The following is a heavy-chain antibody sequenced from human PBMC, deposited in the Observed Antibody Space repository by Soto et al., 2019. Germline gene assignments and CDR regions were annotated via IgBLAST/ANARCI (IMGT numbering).Heavy chain of an antibody. CDR1: GFTFSSST. D-gene: IGHD3-10*01. V-gene: IGHV3-21*06. CDR2: ISSSSSYI. J-gene: IGHJ4*02. Sequence: GGSLRLSCTGSGFTFSSSTMTWVPQGPGKGLEWVSSISSSSSYIYFADSLKGRFTISRDNAKNSLYLQMNSLRAEDTAVYYCARDIGEMSAVWGQGTQVTVSS. CDR3: ARDIGEMSAV.